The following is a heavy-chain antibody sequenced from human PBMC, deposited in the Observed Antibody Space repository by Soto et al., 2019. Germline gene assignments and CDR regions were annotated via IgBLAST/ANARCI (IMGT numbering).Heavy chain of an antibody. CDR2: ISHTGRT. CDR1: GSPITNSFY. CDR3: ARDPANLALAVAYFDS. V-gene: IGHV4-38-2*02. Sequence: PSETLSLTCRVSGSPITNSFYWGWIRQSPEKGLEWIGSISHTGRTSYNPSLKSRVSISVDTSKNQFSLTLTSVTAADTAVYYCARDPANLALAVAYFDSWGQGTLVTVSS. D-gene: IGHD2-15*01. J-gene: IGHJ4*02.